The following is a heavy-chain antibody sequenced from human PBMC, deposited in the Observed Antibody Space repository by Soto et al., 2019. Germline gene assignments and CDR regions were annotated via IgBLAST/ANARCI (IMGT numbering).Heavy chain of an antibody. Sequence: GGSLRLSCAASGFTSSSYAMSWVRQAPGKGLEWVSAISGSGGSTYYADSVKGRFTISRDNSKNTLYLQMNSLRAEDTAVYYCAKDRYCSGGSCYPENDDYYYYGMDVWGQGTTVTVSS. CDR2: ISGSGGST. CDR1: GFTSSSYA. CDR3: AKDRYCSGGSCYPENDDYYYYGMDV. J-gene: IGHJ6*02. D-gene: IGHD2-15*01. V-gene: IGHV3-23*01.